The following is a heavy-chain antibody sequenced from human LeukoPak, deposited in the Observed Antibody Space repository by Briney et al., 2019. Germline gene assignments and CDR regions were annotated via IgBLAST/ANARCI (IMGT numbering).Heavy chain of an antibody. CDR1: GFTFSSYA. D-gene: IGHD3-10*01. CDR3: AKITKATTPNY. Sequence: GRSLRLSCAASGFTFSSYAMHWVRQAPGKGLEWVSGITDSGRKTYYADSVKGRFSISRDNSRNTVYLQMSDLRAEDTAVYYCAKITKATTPNYWGQGTLVTVSS. J-gene: IGHJ4*02. CDR2: ITDSGRKT. V-gene: IGHV3-23*01.